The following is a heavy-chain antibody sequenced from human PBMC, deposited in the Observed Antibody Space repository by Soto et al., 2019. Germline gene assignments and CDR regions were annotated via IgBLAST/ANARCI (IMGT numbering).Heavy chain of an antibody. J-gene: IGHJ6*02. CDR3: TTGSVEGV. CDR2: VKRKIDGETT. CDR1: DFSISNAW. D-gene: IGHD2-15*01. Sequence: EVQLVESGGGLVKPGGSLRLSCAASDFSISNAWMYWVRQAPGKGLEWVGRVKRKIDGETTDYAAPVKGRFTISRDDSNNMLYLQMNSLKADDTAVYYCTTGSVEGVWGQGTTVTVSS. V-gene: IGHV3-15*07.